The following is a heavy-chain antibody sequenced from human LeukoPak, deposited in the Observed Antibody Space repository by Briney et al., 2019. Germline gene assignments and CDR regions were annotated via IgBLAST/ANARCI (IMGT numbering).Heavy chain of an antibody. D-gene: IGHD5-24*01. V-gene: IGHV4-59*01. CDR3: ARGGRDGYNSGLFDY. Sequence: SETLSLTCTVSGGSISSYYWSWIRQPPGKGLEWIGYIYYSGSTNYNPSLKSRVTISVDTSKNQFSLKLSSVTAADTAVYYCARGGRDGYNSGLFDYWGQGTLVTVSS. J-gene: IGHJ4*02. CDR2: IYYSGST. CDR1: GGSISSYY.